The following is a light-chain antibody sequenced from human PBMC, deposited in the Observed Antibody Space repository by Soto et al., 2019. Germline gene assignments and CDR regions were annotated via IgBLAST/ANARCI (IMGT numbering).Light chain of an antibody. V-gene: IGKV1-33*01. J-gene: IGKJ5*01. CDR1: QDIDKF. Sequence: DIQMTQSPSSLSASVGDRVTITCQASQDIDKFLNWYQQKPGEAPKLLIDDASNLETGVPSRFSGSGSGTDFTFIISSLQSEDIATYYCQQYYDLPITFXQGTRLEI. CDR2: DAS. CDR3: QQYYDLPIT.